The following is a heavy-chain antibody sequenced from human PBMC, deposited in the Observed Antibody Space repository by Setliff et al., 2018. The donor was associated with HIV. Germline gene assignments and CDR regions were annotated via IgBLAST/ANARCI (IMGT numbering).Heavy chain of an antibody. D-gene: IGHD5-12*01. CDR1: GYTFTGYH. V-gene: IGHV1-2*02. CDR2: INPNIGGT. J-gene: IGHJ6*03. Sequence: ASVKVSCKASGYTFTGYHIHWVRQAPGQGLEWMGWINPNIGGTNSAQKFQGRVTMTRDTSISTAYMELSRLRSDDTAVYYCAREFGAGIRQIVAGEFYYMDVWGKGTTVTVSS. CDR3: AREFGAGIRQIVAGEFYYMDV.